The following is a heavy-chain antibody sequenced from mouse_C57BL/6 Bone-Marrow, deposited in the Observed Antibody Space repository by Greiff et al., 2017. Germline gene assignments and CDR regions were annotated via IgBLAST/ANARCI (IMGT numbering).Heavy chain of an antibody. CDR2: IDPSDSYT. J-gene: IGHJ2*01. Sequence: VKLMESGAELVMPGASVKLSCKASGYTFTSYWMHWVKQRPGQGLEWIGEIDPSDSYTNYNQKFKGKSTLTVDKSSSTAYMQLSSLTSEDSAVYYCAREDYYGSSLDDWGQGTTLTVSS. D-gene: IGHD1-1*01. CDR3: AREDYYGSSLDD. V-gene: IGHV1-69*01. CDR1: GYTFTSYW.